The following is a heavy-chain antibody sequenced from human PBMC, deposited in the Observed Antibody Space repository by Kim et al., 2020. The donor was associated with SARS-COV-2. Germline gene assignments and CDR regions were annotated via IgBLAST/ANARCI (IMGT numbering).Heavy chain of an antibody. CDR3: ARSLRGYSYGFVY. J-gene: IGHJ4*02. Sequence: NPSLESRVTISVDTSKDQFSLKLSSVTAAGAAVYYCARSLRGYSYGFVYWGQGTLVTVSS. V-gene: IGHV4-34*01. D-gene: IGHD5-18*01.